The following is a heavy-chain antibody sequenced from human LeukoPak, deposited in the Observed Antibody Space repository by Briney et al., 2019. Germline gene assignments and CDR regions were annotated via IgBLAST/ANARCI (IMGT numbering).Heavy chain of an antibody. V-gene: IGHV3-7*01. CDR3: ARDWRYSTFDY. J-gene: IGHJ4*02. Sequence: GGSLRLSCAASGFTFSHYWMSWVRQAPGKGLEWVANIKQDGGEKNFVDSVKGRFSISRDNAQASLYVQMDSLRPEDTAVYYCARDWRYSTFDYWGQGTLVTVSS. D-gene: IGHD6-13*01. CDR1: GFTFSHYW. CDR2: IKQDGGEK.